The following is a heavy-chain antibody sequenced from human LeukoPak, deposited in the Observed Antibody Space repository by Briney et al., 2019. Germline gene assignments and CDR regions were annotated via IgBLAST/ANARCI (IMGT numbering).Heavy chain of an antibody. CDR1: VGSFTDYH. V-gene: IGHV4-34*01. CDR3: ARATEGYSSSVVYMDV. CDR2: INHSGST. J-gene: IGHJ6*03. D-gene: IGHD6-6*01. Sequence: SSETLSLTCAVYVGSFTDYHWTWIRQPPGKGLEWIGEINHSGSTRYSPSLKSRVTISVDTPKNQFSLKLSSVTAADTAVYYCARATEGYSSSVVYMDVWGKGTTVTVSS.